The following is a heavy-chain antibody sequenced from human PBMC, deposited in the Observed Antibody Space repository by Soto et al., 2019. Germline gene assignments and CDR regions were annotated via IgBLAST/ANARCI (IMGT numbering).Heavy chain of an antibody. J-gene: IGHJ6*02. Sequence: QVQLVQSGAEVKKPGASVKVSCKASGYTFTSYDINWVRQATGQGLEWMGWMNPNSGNTGYAQQFPGRVTMTRTTSISTAYMELSSLRSEDTAVYYCARDDDDYVWGSHYYYGMDVWGQWTTVTVSS. CDR3: ARDDDDYVWGSHYYYGMDV. D-gene: IGHD3-16*01. V-gene: IGHV1-8*01. CDR2: MNPNSGNT. CDR1: GYTFTSYD.